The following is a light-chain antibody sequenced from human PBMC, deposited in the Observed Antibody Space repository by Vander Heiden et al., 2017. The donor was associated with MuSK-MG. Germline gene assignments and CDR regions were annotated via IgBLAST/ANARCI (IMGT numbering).Light chain of an antibody. V-gene: IGKV1-39*01. CDR2: AAS. J-gene: IGKJ3*01. Sequence: DIQMIQSPSSLSASVGDRVTITCRASQSISSYLNWYQQKPGKAPKLLIYAASSFQSGVPSTFSGSGSGTDFTLTIIRLLPEDFATYYCRQSDSTLFTFGHGTKVDIK. CDR3: RQSDSTLFT. CDR1: QSISSY.